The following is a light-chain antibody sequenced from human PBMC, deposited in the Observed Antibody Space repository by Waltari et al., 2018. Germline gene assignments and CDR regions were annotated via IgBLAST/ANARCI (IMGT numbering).Light chain of an antibody. J-gene: IGKJ4*01. Sequence: DIIMTQSPDSLAVSLGERATINCKSSQSLFSSSQNRNYLAVYQQKPGQSPTLLIYWASTRESGVPDRFSGSGSGTDFTLTISSLQAEDVAVYYCHQYYRSPTFGGGTKVEIK. CDR3: HQYYRSPT. V-gene: IGKV4-1*01. CDR2: WAS. CDR1: QSLFSSSQNRNY.